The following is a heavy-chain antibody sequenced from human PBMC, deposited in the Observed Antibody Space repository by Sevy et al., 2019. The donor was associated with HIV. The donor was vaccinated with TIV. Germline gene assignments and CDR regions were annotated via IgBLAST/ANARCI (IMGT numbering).Heavy chain of an antibody. V-gene: IGHV4-34*01. CDR3: ARGSLITMVRGVRNWFDP. CDR1: GGSFSGYY. D-gene: IGHD3-10*01. Sequence: SETLSLTCAVYGGSFSGYYWSWIRQPPGKGLEWIGEINHSGSTNYNPSLKRRVTISVDTSKNQFSLKLSSVTAADTAVYYCARGSLITMVRGVRNWFDPWGQGTLVTVSS. CDR2: INHSGST. J-gene: IGHJ5*02.